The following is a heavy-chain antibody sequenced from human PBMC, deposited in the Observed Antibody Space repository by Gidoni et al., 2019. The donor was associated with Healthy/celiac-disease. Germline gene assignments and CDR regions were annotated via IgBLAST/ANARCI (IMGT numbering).Heavy chain of an antibody. J-gene: IGHJ6*02. V-gene: IGHV3-33*01. CDR1: GFTFSSCG. CDR3: ARDTRFLEWLLSYYYYYGMDV. CDR2: IWYDGSNK. Sequence: QVQLVESGGGVVQPGRSLRLSCAASGFTFSSCGMRVVRQAPGKGLEWVAVIWYDGSNKYYADSVKGRFTISRDNSKNTLYLQMNSLRAEDTAVYYCARDTRFLEWLLSYYYYYGMDVWGQGTTVTVSS. D-gene: IGHD3-3*01.